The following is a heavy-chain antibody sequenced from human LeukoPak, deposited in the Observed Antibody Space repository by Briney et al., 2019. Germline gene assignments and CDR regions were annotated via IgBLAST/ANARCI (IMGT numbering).Heavy chain of an antibody. CDR3: ARAIYSSGWFFDY. Sequence: PSETLPLTCTVSGGSISSPIYFWGWIRQPPGKGLEWIGSFYQSGNTYYNPSLESRLTVSADTSRNKISLKINSVTATDTAVYYCARAIYSSGWFFDYWGRGTLVTVAS. J-gene: IGHJ4*02. CDR2: FYQSGNT. D-gene: IGHD6-19*01. V-gene: IGHV4-39*01. CDR1: GGSISSPIYF.